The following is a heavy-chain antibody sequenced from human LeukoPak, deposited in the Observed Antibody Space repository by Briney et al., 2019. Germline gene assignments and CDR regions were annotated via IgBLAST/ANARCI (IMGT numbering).Heavy chain of an antibody. V-gene: IGHV4-59*01. J-gene: IGHJ4*02. CDR1: GGSFSGYY. D-gene: IGHD4-17*01. CDR2: IYYSGST. Sequence: SETQSLTCAVYGGSFSGYYWSWIRQPPGKGLEWIGYIYYSGSTNYNPSLKSRVTISVDTSKNQFSLKLSSVTAADTAVYYCATDKYMDGDYVGWSYWGQGALVTVSS. CDR3: ATDKYMDGDYVGWSY.